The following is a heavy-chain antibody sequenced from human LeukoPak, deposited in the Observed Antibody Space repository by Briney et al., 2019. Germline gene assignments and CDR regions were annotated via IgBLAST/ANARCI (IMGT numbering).Heavy chain of an antibody. CDR3: ARSFSSSWYVYY. CDR2: TYYSGST. V-gene: IGHV4-39*01. Sequence: SETLSLTCTVSGGSISSSSYYWGWIRQPPGKGLEWIGSTYYSGSTYYNPSLKSRVTISVDTSKNQFSLKLSSVTAADTAVYYCARSFSSSWYVYYWGQGTLVTVSS. D-gene: IGHD6-13*01. CDR1: GGSISSSSYY. J-gene: IGHJ4*02.